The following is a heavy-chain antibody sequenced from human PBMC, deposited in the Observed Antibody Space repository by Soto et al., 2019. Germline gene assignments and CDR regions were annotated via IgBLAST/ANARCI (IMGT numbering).Heavy chain of an antibody. CDR3: ARRQTGLYFVY. CDR1: GFTVSSNY. CDR2: IYSGGST. V-gene: IGHV3-53*01. J-gene: IGHJ4*02. Sequence: EVQLVESGGGLIQPGGSLRLSCAASGFTVSSNYMSWVRQAPGKGLEWVSVIYSGGSTYYADSVKGRFTISRDNSKHTLYLQMNSLSAEGTAVYYGARRQTGLYFVYWGQGTLVTVSS.